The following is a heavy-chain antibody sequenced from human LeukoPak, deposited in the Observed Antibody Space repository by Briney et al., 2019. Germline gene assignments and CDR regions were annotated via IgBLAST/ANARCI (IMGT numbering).Heavy chain of an antibody. CDR3: ARGELMTTNAFDI. Sequence: WETLSLTCAVYGGSFSGYYWSWIRQPPGKGLEWIGEINHSGSTNYNPSLKSRVTISVDTSKNQFSLKLSSVTAADTAVYYCARGELMTTNAFDIWGQGTMVTVSS. D-gene: IGHD4-11*01. J-gene: IGHJ3*02. CDR2: INHSGST. CDR1: GGSFSGYY. V-gene: IGHV4-34*01.